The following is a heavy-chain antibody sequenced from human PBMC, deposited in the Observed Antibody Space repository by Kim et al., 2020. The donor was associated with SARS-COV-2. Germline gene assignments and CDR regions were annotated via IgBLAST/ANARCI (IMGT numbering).Heavy chain of an antibody. D-gene: IGHD3-22*01. Sequence: SVKVSCKASGGTFSSYAISWVRQAPGQGLEWMGGIIPIFGTANYAQKFQGRVTITADESTSTAYMGLRSLRSEDTAVYYCARWGENSDYYDSSGPDAFDIWGQVTMVTVSS. CDR2: IIPIFGTA. J-gene: IGHJ3*02. V-gene: IGHV1-69*13. CDR3: ARWGENSDYYDSSGPDAFDI. CDR1: GGTFSSYA.